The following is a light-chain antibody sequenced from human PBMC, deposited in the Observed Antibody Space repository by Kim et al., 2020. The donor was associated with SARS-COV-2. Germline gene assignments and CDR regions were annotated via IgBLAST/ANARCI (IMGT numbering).Light chain of an antibody. V-gene: IGLV3-19*01. CDR1: SLRVYY. J-gene: IGLJ3*02. Sequence: LGQTVTVTCKGDSLRVYYASWFRQKSGQAPILVIYGDKNRPSGIPDRFSGSGSGNTASLTITGAQAEDEADYYCNSRDSSGNHVLFGGGTQLTVL. CDR2: GDK. CDR3: NSRDSSGNHVL.